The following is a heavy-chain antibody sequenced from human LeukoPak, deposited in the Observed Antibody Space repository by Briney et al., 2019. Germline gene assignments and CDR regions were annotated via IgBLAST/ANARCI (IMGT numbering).Heavy chain of an antibody. Sequence: GGSLRLSCAASGFTFSSYWMYWVRQAPGKGLVWVSRINNDESHTTYADSVKGRFTISRYNAKNTLYLQMNSLRVEATAVYYCARDQSSSWYVAWFDPWGQGTLVTVSS. D-gene: IGHD6-13*01. V-gene: IGHV3-74*01. CDR2: INNDESHT. CDR1: GFTFSSYW. CDR3: ARDQSSSWYVAWFDP. J-gene: IGHJ5*02.